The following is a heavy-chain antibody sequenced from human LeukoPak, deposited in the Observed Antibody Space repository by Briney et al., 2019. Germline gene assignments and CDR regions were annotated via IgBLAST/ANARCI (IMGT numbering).Heavy chain of an antibody. CDR2: INHSGST. D-gene: IGHD3-9*01. CDR1: GESFSGYY. V-gene: IGHV4-34*01. Sequence: SETLSLTCAVYGESFSGYYWSWIRQPPGKGLEWIGEINHSGSTNYNPSPKSRVTISVDTSKNQFSLKLSSVTAADTAVYYCARHPPHYDILTGYLHWFDPWGQGTLVTVSS. CDR3: ARHPPHYDILTGYLHWFDP. J-gene: IGHJ5*02.